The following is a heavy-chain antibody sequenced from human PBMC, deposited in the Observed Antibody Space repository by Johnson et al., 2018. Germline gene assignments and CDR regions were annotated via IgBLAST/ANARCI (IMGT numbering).Heavy chain of an antibody. J-gene: IGHJ3*02. CDR2: IYYSGST. CDR1: GGSISSSSYY. Sequence: QVQLQESGPGLVKPSETLSLTCTVSGGSISSSSYYWGWIRQPPGKGLEWIGSIYYSGSTYYNPSLKSRVTISVDTSTNQFSLKLRSVTAADTAVYYCARDREAFDIWGQGTMVTVSS. CDR3: ARDREAFDI. D-gene: IGHD5-24*01. V-gene: IGHV4-39*07.